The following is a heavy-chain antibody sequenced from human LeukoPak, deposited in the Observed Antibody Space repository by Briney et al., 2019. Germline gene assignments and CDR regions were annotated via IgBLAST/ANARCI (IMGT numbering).Heavy chain of an antibody. CDR2: INHSGST. CDR1: GGSFSGYY. D-gene: IGHD4-17*01. CDR3: ARGHYGDFGWFDP. V-gene: IGHV4-34*01. J-gene: IGHJ5*02. Sequence: SETLSLTCAVYGGSFSGYYWSWIRQPPGKGLEWIGEINHSGSTNYNPPLKSRVTISVDTSKNQFSLKLSSVTAADTAVYYCARGHYGDFGWFDPWGQGTLVTVSS.